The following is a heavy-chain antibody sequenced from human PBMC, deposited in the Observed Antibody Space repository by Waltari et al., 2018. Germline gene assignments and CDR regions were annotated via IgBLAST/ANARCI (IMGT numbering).Heavy chain of an antibody. D-gene: IGHD3-16*01. J-gene: IGHJ1*01. CDR1: GFPFTSHD. CDR3: ARGLHGGVQH. V-gene: IGHV1-8*03. Sequence: VQLVESGGGLVKPGGSLRLSCAAAGFPFTSHDINWVRQATGQGLEWMGWMNPNSGNTGYAQKFQGRVTITRNTSISTAYMELSSLRSEDTAVYYCARGLHGGVQHWGQGTLVTVSS. CDR2: MNPNSGNT.